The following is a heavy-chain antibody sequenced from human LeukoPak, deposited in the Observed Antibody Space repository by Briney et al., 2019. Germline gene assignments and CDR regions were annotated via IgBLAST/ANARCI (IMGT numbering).Heavy chain of an antibody. CDR2: VYHSGDA. D-gene: IGHD6-19*01. J-gene: IGHJ4*02. CDR1: GDSISNNNW. Sequence: SETLSLTCVVSGDSISNNNWWSWVRQSPGKGLEWIGEVYHSGDANYDPSLKSRVTISVDTSKNQFSLKLSSVTAADTAVYYCARVNEGDSSGLYYFDYWGQGTLVTVSS. V-gene: IGHV4/OR15-8*01. CDR3: ARVNEGDSSGLYYFDY.